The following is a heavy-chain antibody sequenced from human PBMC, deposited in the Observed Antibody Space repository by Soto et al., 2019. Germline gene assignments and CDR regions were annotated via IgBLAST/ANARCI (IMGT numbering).Heavy chain of an antibody. CDR3: AHSFAIFGVVIPTYFDY. CDR2: IYWDDDK. J-gene: IGHJ4*02. Sequence: QITLKESGPPLVKPTQTLTLTCTFSGFSLSTSGVGVGWIRQPPGKALEWLALIYWDDDKRYSPSLKSRLTITKDTSKNQVVLTMTNMDPVDTATYYCAHSFAIFGVVIPTYFDYWGQGTLVTVSS. D-gene: IGHD3-3*01. V-gene: IGHV2-5*02. CDR1: GFSLSTSGVG.